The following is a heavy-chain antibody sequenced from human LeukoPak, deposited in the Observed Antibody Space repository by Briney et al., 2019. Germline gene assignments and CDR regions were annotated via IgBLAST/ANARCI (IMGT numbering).Heavy chain of an antibody. J-gene: IGHJ3*02. D-gene: IGHD3-22*01. CDR1: GFTFSSYS. V-gene: IGHV3-48*01. Sequence: GGSLRLPCAASGFTFSSYSMNWVRQAPGKGLEWVSYISSSSSTIYYADSVKGRFTISRDNAKNSLYLQMNSLRAEDTAVYYCASGEDSSGYYPLGSDAFDIWGQGTMVTVSS. CDR2: ISSSSSTI. CDR3: ASGEDSSGYYPLGSDAFDI.